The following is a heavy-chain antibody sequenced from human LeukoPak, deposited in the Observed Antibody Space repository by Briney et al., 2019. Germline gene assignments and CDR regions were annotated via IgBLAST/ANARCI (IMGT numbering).Heavy chain of an antibody. D-gene: IGHD3-9*01. CDR3: AKWGDYDVLAGYYVSDY. Sequence: PGGSLRLSCAASGFTFSNYAMSWVRQAPGKGLEWVSAITGSGGNTYYPAPVKGRFTISRDNSKNTVFVQMNSLRAEYTAVYYCAKWGDYDVLAGYYVSDYWGQGPLVTVSS. J-gene: IGHJ4*02. V-gene: IGHV3-23*01. CDR1: GFTFSNYA. CDR2: ITGSGGNT.